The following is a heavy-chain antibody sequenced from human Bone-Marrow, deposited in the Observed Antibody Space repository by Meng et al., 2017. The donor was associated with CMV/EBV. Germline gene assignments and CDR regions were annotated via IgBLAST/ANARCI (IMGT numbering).Heavy chain of an antibody. V-gene: IGHV4-39*07. Sequence: GSLRLSCTVSGGSISSSSYYWGWIRQPPGKGLEWIGSIYYSGSTYYNPSLKSRVTISVDTSKNQFSLKLSSVTAADTAVYYCARSYTNYYYGMDVWGQGTTVTVSS. CDR3: ARSYTNYYYGMDV. D-gene: IGHD3-10*01. J-gene: IGHJ6*02. CDR1: GGSISSSSYY. CDR2: IYYSGST.